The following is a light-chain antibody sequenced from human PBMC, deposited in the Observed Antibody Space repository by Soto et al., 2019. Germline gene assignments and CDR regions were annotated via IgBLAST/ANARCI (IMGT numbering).Light chain of an antibody. CDR2: AAS. J-gene: IGKJ2*01. CDR1: QGISSY. CDR3: QQYYSYPYT. Sequence: AIRMTQSPSSLSASTGDRVTFTCRASQGISSYLAWYQQKPGNAPKLLIYAASTLQSGVPSRFSGSGSGTDFTLTISCLQSEDFATYYCQQYYSYPYTFGQGTKVDIK. V-gene: IGKV1-8*01.